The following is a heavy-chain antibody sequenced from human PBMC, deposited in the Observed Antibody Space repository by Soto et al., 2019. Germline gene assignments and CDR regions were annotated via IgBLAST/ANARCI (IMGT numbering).Heavy chain of an antibody. CDR3: AKESGGYCSSTSSWVLVY. D-gene: IGHD2-2*01. CDR1: GFTFSSYG. Sequence: QVQLVESGGGVVQPGRSLRLSCAASGFTFSSYGMHWVRQAPGKGLEWVAVISYDGSNKYYADSVKGRFTISRDNSKNTRYLQMNSLRAEDTAVYYCAKESGGYCSSTSSWVLVYWGQGTLVTVSS. CDR2: ISYDGSNK. V-gene: IGHV3-30*18. J-gene: IGHJ4*02.